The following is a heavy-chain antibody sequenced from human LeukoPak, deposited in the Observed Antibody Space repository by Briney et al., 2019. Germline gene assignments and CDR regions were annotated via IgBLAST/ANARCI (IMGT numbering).Heavy chain of an antibody. V-gene: IGHV3-7*01. Sequence: PGGSLRLSCAASGSTFSSYWMSWVRQAPGKGLEWVANIRQHGSETHYVDSVKGRFTISRDNAKNSLYLQMNSLRAEDTAVYYCARDIDRYYADYWGLGTLVTVSS. CDR1: GSTFSSYW. D-gene: IGHD3-3*01. CDR2: IRQHGSET. CDR3: ARDIDRYYADY. J-gene: IGHJ4*02.